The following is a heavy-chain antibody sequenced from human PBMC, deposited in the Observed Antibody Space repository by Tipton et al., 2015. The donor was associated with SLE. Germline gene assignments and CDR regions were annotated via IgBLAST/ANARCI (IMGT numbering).Heavy chain of an antibody. D-gene: IGHD1-26*01. V-gene: IGHV3-30*14. CDR2: ISYDGSNK. Sequence: WVRQPPGKGLEWLAVISYDGSNKYYADSVKGRFTISRDNSKNTLYLQMNSLRAEDTAVYYCARADGAWDPMDVWGQGTTVTVSS. CDR3: ARADGAWDPMDV. J-gene: IGHJ6*02.